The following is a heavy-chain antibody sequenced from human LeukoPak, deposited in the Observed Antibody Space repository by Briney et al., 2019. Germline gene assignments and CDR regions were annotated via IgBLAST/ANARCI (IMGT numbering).Heavy chain of an antibody. D-gene: IGHD1-26*01. Sequence: GGSLRLSCAASGFTFSNAWMSWVRQAPGKGLEWVGRIKSKTDGGTTDYAAPVKGRFTISRDDSKNTLYLQMNSLKTEDTAVYYCTTAFGWELLLSAFDIWGQGTMVTVSS. V-gene: IGHV3-15*01. CDR1: GFTFSNAW. J-gene: IGHJ3*02. CDR2: IKSKTDGGTT. CDR3: TTAFGWELLLSAFDI.